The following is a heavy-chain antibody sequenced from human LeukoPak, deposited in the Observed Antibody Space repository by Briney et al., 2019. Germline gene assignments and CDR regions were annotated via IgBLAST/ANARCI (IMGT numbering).Heavy chain of an antibody. Sequence: SETLSLTCAVYGGSFSGYYWSWIRQPPGKGLEWIGEINHSGSTNYNPSLKSRVTISVDTSKNQFSLKLSSVTVADTAVYYCARGHQTRTDYWGQGTLVTVSS. CDR1: GGSFSGYY. CDR3: ARGHQTRTDY. V-gene: IGHV4-34*01. J-gene: IGHJ4*02. CDR2: INHSGST.